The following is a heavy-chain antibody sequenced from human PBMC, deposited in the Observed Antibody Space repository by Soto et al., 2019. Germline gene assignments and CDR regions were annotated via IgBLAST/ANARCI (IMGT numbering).Heavy chain of an antibody. V-gene: IGHV3-48*02. CDR1: GFTFSSYS. CDR3: ARDLVTQYYYYGRDV. J-gene: IGHJ6*02. D-gene: IGHD5-18*01. Sequence: EVQLVESGGGLVQPGGSLRLSCAASGFTFSSYSMNWVRQAPGKGLEWVSYISSSSSTIYYADSVKGRFTISRDNAKNSLYLQMNSLRDEDTAVYYCARDLVTQYYYYGRDVWGQGTTVTVSS. CDR2: ISSSSSTI.